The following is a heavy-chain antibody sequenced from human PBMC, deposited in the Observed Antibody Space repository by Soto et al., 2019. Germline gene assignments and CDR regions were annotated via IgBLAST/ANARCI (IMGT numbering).Heavy chain of an antibody. J-gene: IGHJ6*02. CDR1: GYSFTSYW. Sequence: GESLKISCKGSGYSFTSYWIGWVRQMPGKGLEWMGIIYPGDSDTRYSPSFQGQVTISADKSISTAYLQWSSLKASDTAMYYCARPGYSNYAYYYGMDVWGQGTTVTVSS. CDR2: IYPGDSDT. CDR3: ARPGYSNYAYYYGMDV. D-gene: IGHD4-4*01. V-gene: IGHV5-51*01.